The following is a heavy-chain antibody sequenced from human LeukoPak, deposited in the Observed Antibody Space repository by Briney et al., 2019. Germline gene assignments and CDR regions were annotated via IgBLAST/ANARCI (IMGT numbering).Heavy chain of an antibody. CDR3: ARSRYCGGDCYPVNFDY. CDR2: IYPGDSDT. Sequence: GESLKISCKGSGYSFTSYWIGWVRQMPGKGLEWMGIIYPGDSDTRYSPSFQGQVIISADKSISTAYLQWSSLKASDTAMYYCARSRYCGGDCYPVNFDYWGQGTLVTVSS. D-gene: IGHD2-21*02. CDR1: GYSFTSYW. J-gene: IGHJ4*02. V-gene: IGHV5-51*01.